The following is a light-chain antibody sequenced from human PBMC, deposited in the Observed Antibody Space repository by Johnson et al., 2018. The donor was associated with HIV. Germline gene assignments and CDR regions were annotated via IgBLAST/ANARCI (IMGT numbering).Light chain of an antibody. Sequence: QSVLTQPPSVSAAPGQKVTISCSGTSSNIGNYFVCWYQQLPGAAHRLLIYENNKRPSGIPDRFSGSKSGTSATLGITGLQTGDEAFYYCGTWDSRLTAAAYAFGTGTKVTVL. CDR2: ENN. J-gene: IGLJ1*01. CDR3: GTWDSRLTAAAYA. CDR1: SSNIGNYF. V-gene: IGLV1-51*02.